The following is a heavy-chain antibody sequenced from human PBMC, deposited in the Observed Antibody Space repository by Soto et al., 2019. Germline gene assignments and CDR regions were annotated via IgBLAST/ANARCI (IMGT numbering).Heavy chain of an antibody. CDR1: GFTFSTYC. CDR3: VRGTTAFRGMDY. Sequence: GGSLRLSCAASGFTFSTYCMHWVRHTPGTGLVWVSRTCRYGRELYYADSVKGRFTISRDDAKNTLYLQMDSLRVEDTGIYYCVRGTTAFRGMDYWGQVALVTVS. D-gene: IGHD1-1*01. V-gene: IGHV3-74*01. CDR2: TCRYGREL. J-gene: IGHJ4*02.